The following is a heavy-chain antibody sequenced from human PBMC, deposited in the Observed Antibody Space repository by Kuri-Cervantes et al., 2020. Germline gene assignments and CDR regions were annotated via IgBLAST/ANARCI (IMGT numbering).Heavy chain of an antibody. Sequence: GESLKISCAASGLTFSSYAMSWVRQAPGKGLEWVSAIRGSGGSTYYADSVKGRFTISRDNSKNTLYLQMNSLRAEDTAVYYCARDFPYGSGSYFGSWGQGTLVTVSS. D-gene: IGHD3-10*01. CDR2: IRGSGGST. V-gene: IGHV3-23*01. CDR1: GLTFSSYA. CDR3: ARDFPYGSGSYFGS. J-gene: IGHJ5*02.